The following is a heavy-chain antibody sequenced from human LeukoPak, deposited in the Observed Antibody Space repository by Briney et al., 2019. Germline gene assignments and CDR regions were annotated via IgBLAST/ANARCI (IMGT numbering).Heavy chain of an antibody. CDR3: ARGRRYSYGYFGY. J-gene: IGHJ4*02. Sequence: PSQTLSLTCTVSGGSISSGDYYWSWIRQPPGKGLEWIGYIYYSGSTYYNPSLKSRVTISVDTSKNQFSLKLSSVTAADTAVYYCARGRRYSYGYFGYWGQGTLVTVSS. CDR2: IYYSGST. V-gene: IGHV4-30-4*01. D-gene: IGHD5-18*01. CDR1: GGSISSGDYY.